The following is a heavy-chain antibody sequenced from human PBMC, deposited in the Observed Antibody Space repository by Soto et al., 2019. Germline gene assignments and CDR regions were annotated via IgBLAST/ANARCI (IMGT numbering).Heavy chain of an antibody. CDR2: ITTSGGNT. V-gene: IGHV3-23*01. CDR1: GFTFSTYA. J-gene: IGHJ6*04. CDR3: AGRYCTNGVCYTNGGGGIDV. Sequence: EVQLLESGGGLVQPGGSLRLSCAASGFTFSTYAMSWVRQAPGKGLEWVSTITTSGGNTYYADSVQGRFTISRDNSKNTLYLQMNSLRAEDTAVYYCAGRYCTNGVCYTNGGGGIDVWGKGTTVTVSS. D-gene: IGHD2-8*01.